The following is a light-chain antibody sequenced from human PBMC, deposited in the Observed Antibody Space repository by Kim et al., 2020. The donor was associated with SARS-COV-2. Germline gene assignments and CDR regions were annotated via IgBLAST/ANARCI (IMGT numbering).Light chain of an antibody. J-gene: IGLJ2*01. Sequence: SSELTQDPTVSVALGQTVRITCQGDSLREYHASWYQQKPGQAPLLVIYGENRRPSGIPDRFSGTSSGNRASLTITGAQAEDEADYFCSSRYNTYNRLIFAGGTKVTVL. CDR3: SSRYNTYNRLI. V-gene: IGLV3-19*01. CDR1: SLREYH. CDR2: GEN.